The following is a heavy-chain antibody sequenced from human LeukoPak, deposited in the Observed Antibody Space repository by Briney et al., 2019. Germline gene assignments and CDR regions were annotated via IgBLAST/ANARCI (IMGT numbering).Heavy chain of an antibody. CDR3: ARESSGNYPLGYMDV. CDR1: GGSLSIYY. V-gene: IGHV4-4*07. Sequence: SETLSLTCTVSGGSLSIYYWNWIRQPAGKGLEWIGRIFTSGITNYDPSLKSRVTMSVDTSKNQFSLNLSSVTAADTAVYYCARESSGNYPLGYMDVWGKGTTVTVSS. CDR2: IFTSGIT. J-gene: IGHJ6*03. D-gene: IGHD3-10*01.